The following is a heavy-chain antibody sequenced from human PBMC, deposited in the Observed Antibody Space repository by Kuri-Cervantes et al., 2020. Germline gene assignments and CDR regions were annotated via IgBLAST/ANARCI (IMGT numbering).Heavy chain of an antibody. CDR2: ISYDGSNK. CDR1: GFTFSNYP. V-gene: IGHV3-30-3*01. J-gene: IGHJ4*02. CDR3: ARVIPAAMVH. D-gene: IGHD2-2*01. Sequence: GESLKISCAASGFTFSNYPMHWVRQAPGKGLEWVAVISYDGSNKYYADSVKGRFTISRDNAKNSLYLQMNSLRAEDTAVYYCARVIPAAMVHWGQGTLVTVSS.